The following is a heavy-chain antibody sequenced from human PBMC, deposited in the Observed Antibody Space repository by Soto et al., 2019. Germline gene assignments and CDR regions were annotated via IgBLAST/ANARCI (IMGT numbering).Heavy chain of an antibody. Sequence: EVQLVESGGGLVQPGESLRLSCAASGFTFATYWMSWVRQTPGKGLEWVGNIRQDGSDTYYVDSVKGRFTISRDNAKNSLDMEMTSLNADDTAVYYCAGDLYDSGGYGAFDLCGPGSMVIVSS. CDR2: IRQDGSDT. D-gene: IGHD3-22*01. V-gene: IGHV3-7*01. CDR1: GFTFATYW. CDR3: AGDLYDSGGYGAFDL. J-gene: IGHJ3*01.